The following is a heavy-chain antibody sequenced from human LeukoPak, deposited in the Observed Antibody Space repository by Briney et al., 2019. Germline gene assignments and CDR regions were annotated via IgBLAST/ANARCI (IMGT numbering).Heavy chain of an antibody. CDR2: INSDGSGT. J-gene: IGHJ3*02. CDR3: AKEIDTLGTNAFDI. Sequence: PGGSLRLSCAASGFTFSSYWMHWVRQAPGKGLVWVSRINSDGSGTTYADSVRGRFTISRDNSKNSLYLQMNSLRTEDTALYYCAKEIDTLGTNAFDIWGQGTIVTVSS. V-gene: IGHV3-74*01. D-gene: IGHD2-15*01. CDR1: GFTFSSYW.